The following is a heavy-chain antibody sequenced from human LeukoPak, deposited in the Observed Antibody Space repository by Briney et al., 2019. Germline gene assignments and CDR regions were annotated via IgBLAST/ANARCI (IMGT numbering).Heavy chain of an antibody. D-gene: IGHD6-6*01. CDR3: AREGRSSSLDY. Sequence: ASVKVSCKTSGYTFSNNDINWVRQPPGQGLEWMGWMNPNSGATGYAQKFQGRVTMTRDTSIGTAYMELSSLRSEDTAVYYCAREGRSSSLDYWGQGTLVTVSS. J-gene: IGHJ4*02. CDR2: MNPNSGAT. V-gene: IGHV1-8*01. CDR1: GYTFSNND.